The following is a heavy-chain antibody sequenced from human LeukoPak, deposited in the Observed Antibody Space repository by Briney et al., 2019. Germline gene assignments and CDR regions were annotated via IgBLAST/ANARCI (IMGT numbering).Heavy chain of an antibody. V-gene: IGHV3-30-3*01. CDR1: GFTFSSYA. J-gene: IGHJ4*02. D-gene: IGHD3-3*01. CDR2: ISYDGSNK. Sequence: GGSLRLSCAASGFTFSSYAMHWVRQAPGKGLEWVAVISYDGSNKYYADSVKGRFTISRDNSKNTLYLQMNSLRAEDTAVYYCARGLRFLEWLLSPLDYWGQGTLVTVSS. CDR3: ARGLRFLEWLLSPLDY.